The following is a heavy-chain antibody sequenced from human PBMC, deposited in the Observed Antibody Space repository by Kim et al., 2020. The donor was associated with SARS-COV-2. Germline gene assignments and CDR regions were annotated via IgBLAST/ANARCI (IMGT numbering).Heavy chain of an antibody. D-gene: IGHD4-4*01. CDR2: INADSGGT. CDR1: GYTFSDYY. Sequence: ASVKVSCKSSGYTFSDYYMHWVRQAPGQGLEWMGRINADSGGTNYAQKFQGRVTLTRDTSNSTVYMALSSLRSDDTAVYFCARGMPERWLQLGDYLGQVT. J-gene: IGHJ4*02. CDR3: ARGMPERWLQLGDY. V-gene: IGHV1-2*02.